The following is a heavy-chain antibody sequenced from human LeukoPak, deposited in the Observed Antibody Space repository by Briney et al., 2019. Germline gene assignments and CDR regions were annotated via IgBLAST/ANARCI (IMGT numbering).Heavy chain of an antibody. CDR2: IYPGDSDT. J-gene: IGHJ4*02. V-gene: IGHV5-51*01. CDR3: ARRPSSGYYGSHFDY. D-gene: IGHD3-22*01. CDR1: GYSFTSYW. Sequence: GESLKISCKGSGYSFTSYWIGWVRQMPGKGLEWMGIIYPGDSDTRYSPFFQGQVTISADKSISTAYLQWSSLKASDTAMYYCARRPSSGYYGSHFDYWGQGTLVTVSS.